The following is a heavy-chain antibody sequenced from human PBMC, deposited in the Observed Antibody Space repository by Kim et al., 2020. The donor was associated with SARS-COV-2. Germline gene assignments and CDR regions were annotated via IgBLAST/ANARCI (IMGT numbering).Heavy chain of an antibody. V-gene: IGHV1-46*04. CDR3: AREQTAGFYNY. CDR1: GYIFTSYH. CDR2: INPSGGKT. D-gene: IGHD3-9*01. J-gene: IGHJ4*02. Sequence: ASVKVSCKAFGYIFTSYHMHWVRQAPGQGLEWMGIINPSGGKTYYAQKLQGRITVTTDTSANTVYMQLSSLTSEDTAMYYCAREQTAGFYNYWGQGTLVTVSS.